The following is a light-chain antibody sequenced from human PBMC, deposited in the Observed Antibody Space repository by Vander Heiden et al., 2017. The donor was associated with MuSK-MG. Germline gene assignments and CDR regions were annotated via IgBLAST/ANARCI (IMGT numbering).Light chain of an antibody. J-gene: IGKJ1*01. Sequence: DIQMTQSPSTLSASVGDRVTITCRASQSISSWLAWYQQKPGKAPKLLIYDASSLESGVPSRFSGSGSGTEFTLTISSLQPDDFATYYCQHENSCSKTFGQGTKVEIK. CDR3: QHENSCSKT. V-gene: IGKV1-5*01. CDR1: QSISSW. CDR2: DAS.